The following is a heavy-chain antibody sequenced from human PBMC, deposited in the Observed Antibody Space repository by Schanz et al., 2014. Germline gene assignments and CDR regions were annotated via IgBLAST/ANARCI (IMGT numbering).Heavy chain of an antibody. D-gene: IGHD5-12*01. CDR2: ISSGSSYA. CDR1: GFTFRDYY. V-gene: IGHV3-11*05. J-gene: IGHJ4*02. Sequence: QVQLVESGGGLVKPGGSLRLSCAASGFTFRDYYMSWIRQAPGKGLEWVSDISSGSSYANYADSVKGRFTISRDNAKNSLYLQMNSLRAEDTAVYYCASPSGYSDYGTYFDFWGQGTLXTVSS. CDR3: ASPSGYSDYGTYFDF.